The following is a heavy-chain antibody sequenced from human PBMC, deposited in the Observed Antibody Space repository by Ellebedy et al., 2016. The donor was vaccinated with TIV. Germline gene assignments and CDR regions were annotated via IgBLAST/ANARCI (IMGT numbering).Heavy chain of an antibody. J-gene: IGHJ5*02. CDR2: IRQEGDEI. CDR1: GFNFRSYW. V-gene: IGHV3-7*01. CDR3: ARRASYGDYAVQVNPWFDP. Sequence: GESLKIPCAASGFNFRSYWLTWVRQAPGKGLEWVAKIRQEGDEIYYVESVKGRFTISRDNAKNSLFLQMNSLRVEDTAVYNCARRASYGDYAVQVNPWFDPWGQGTLVTVSS. D-gene: IGHD4-17*01.